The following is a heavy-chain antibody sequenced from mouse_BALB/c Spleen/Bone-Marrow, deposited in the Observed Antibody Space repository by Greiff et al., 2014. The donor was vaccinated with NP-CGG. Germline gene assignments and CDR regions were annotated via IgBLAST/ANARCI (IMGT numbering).Heavy chain of an antibody. CDR2: ISDGGGYT. V-gene: IGHV5-4*02. Sequence: EVKLEESGGGLVKPGGSLKLSCAASGFTFSDYYMYWVRQTPEKRLEWVATISDGGGYTSYLDSVKGRFTISRDNAKNNLYLQMSSLKSEDTAMYYCLDGYYPGFAYWGQGTLVTVSA. J-gene: IGHJ3*01. CDR1: GFTFSDYY. D-gene: IGHD2-3*01. CDR3: LDGYYPGFAY.